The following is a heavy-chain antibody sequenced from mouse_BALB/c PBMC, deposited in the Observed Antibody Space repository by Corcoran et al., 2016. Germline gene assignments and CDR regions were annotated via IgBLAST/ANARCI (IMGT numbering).Heavy chain of an antibody. D-gene: IGHD3-1*01. J-gene: IGHJ3*01. CDR3: ARSGWDGGFPD. V-gene: IGHV1-9*01. Sequence: QVQLQQSGAELMKPGASVKISCKATGYTFSTYWIAWVKQRPGHGLEWIGEILPGSGSTNYIENFKGKATFTADTSSNTAFMQLSSLTSEDSAVYFCARSGWDGGFPDWGQGTLVTVSA. CDR2: ILPGSGST. CDR1: GYTFSTYW.